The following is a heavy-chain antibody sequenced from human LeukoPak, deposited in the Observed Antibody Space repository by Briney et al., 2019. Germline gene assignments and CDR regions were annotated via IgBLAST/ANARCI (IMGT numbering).Heavy chain of an antibody. V-gene: IGHV1-69*13. Sequence: VKLSYNASGATFTSYAISWLRQAPGQGREWMGGIIPIVGTANYVQKFQGRVTITADRSTSTDYMELSSLRSEDTAVYCCAIEVYEDYYYYYMDVWGKGTTVTVSS. CDR3: AIEVYEDYYYYYMDV. D-gene: IGHD2-8*01. J-gene: IGHJ6*03. CDR2: IIPIVGTA. CDR1: GATFTSYA.